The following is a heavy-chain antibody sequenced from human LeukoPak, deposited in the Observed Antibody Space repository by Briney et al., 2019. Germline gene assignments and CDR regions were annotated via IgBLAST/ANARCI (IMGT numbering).Heavy chain of an antibody. V-gene: IGHV3-30-3*01. CDR1: GFTFTNYA. J-gene: IGHJ4*02. CDR3: ARDPPWVGATYYLDY. CDR2: ISFDGNNK. Sequence: GGSLRLSCAASGFTFTNYAIHWVRQAPGKGLEWVAVISFDGNNKYYADSVKGRFTISRDNSKNTLYLQMNSLRADDTAVYYCARDPPWVGATYYLDYWGQGTLVTVSS. D-gene: IGHD1-26*01.